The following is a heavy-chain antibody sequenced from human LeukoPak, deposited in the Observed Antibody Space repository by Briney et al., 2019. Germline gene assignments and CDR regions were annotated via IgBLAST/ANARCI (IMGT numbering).Heavy chain of an antibody. CDR2: IRYDGSNK. D-gene: IGHD3-3*01. V-gene: IGHV3-30*02. Sequence: PGGSLRLSCAASGFTFSSYGMHWVRQAPGKGLEWVAFIRYDGSNKYYADSVKGRFTISRDNSKNTLYLQMNSLRAKDTAVYYCAKDGFDFWSGYYDGFDYWGQGTLVTVSS. CDR3: AKDGFDFWSGYYDGFDY. J-gene: IGHJ4*02. CDR1: GFTFSSYG.